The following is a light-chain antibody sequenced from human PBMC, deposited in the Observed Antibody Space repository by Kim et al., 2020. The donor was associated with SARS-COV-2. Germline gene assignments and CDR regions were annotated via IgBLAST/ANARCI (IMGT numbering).Light chain of an antibody. CDR1: QSVNSN. Sequence: PGERATLSVRGSQSVNSNFAWYQQKPGQAPRLLIFSASTRATGTPARFSGSGSGTEFTLTISSLQSADSAVYYCQQYDNWPPRWTFGQGTKVDIK. V-gene: IGKV3-15*01. CDR3: QQYDNWPPRWT. J-gene: IGKJ1*01. CDR2: SAS.